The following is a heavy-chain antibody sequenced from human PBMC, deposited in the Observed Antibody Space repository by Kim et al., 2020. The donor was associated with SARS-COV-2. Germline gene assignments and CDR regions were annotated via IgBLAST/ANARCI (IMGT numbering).Heavy chain of an antibody. J-gene: IGHJ6*02. CDR1: GFTFSSYG. CDR2: ISYDGSNK. Sequence: GGSLRLSCAASGFTFSSYGMHWVRQAPGKGLEWVAVISYDGSNKYYADSVKGRFTISRDNSKNTLYLQMNSLRAEDTAVYYCARDRPFMVRGGNGMDVWGQGTTVTVSS. V-gene: IGHV3-33*05. D-gene: IGHD3-10*01. CDR3: ARDRPFMVRGGNGMDV.